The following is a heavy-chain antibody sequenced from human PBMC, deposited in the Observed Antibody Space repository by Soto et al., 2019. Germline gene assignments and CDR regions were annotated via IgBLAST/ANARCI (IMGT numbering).Heavy chain of an antibody. J-gene: IGHJ4*02. CDR3: ARLGSGSYYDY. CDR2: ISGSGGST. D-gene: IGHD1-26*01. CDR1: GFTFSSYA. V-gene: IGHV3-23*01. Sequence: EVQLLESGGGLVQPGGSLRLSFAASGFTFSSYAMRWVRQAPGKGLVWVSAISGSGGSTYYADSVKGRFTISRDNSENTVYLQMNSLRGEYTAVCYLARLGSGSYYDYWGQGTLVTVSS.